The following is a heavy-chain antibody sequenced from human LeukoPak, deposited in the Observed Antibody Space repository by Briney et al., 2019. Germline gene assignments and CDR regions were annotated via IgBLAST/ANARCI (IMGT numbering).Heavy chain of an antibody. J-gene: IGHJ4*02. CDR3: AKEDYFNSGSYPGH. D-gene: IGHD3-10*01. Sequence: PGRSLRLSCVASGFFFDDYGMHWVRQVPEKGLEWVSGISWQSRTRKYADSVKGRFTISRDNSKNTLYLQMNSLSAEDTAVYYCAKEDYFNSGSYPGHWGQGTLVTVSS. CDR1: GFFFDDYG. CDR2: ISWQSRTR. V-gene: IGHV3-9*01.